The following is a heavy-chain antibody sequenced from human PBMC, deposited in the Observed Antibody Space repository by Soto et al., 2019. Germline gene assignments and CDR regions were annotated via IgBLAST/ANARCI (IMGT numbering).Heavy chain of an antibody. J-gene: IGHJ6*02. V-gene: IGHV1-69*01. CDR1: GGTFGSYA. D-gene: IGHD2-2*01. CDR3: ARSQGSSTSLEIYYYYYYGMDV. Sequence: QVQLVQSGAEVKKPGSSVKVSCKASGGTFGSYAISWVRQAPGQGLEWMGGIIPIPGTANYAHKFQGSVTIAADESTSTAYMALSSLRSEDTAVYYWARSQGSSTSLEIYYYYYYGMDVWGQGTTVTVSS. CDR2: IIPIPGTA.